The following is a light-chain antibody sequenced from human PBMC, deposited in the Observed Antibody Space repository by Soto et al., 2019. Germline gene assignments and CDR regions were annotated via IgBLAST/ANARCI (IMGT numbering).Light chain of an antibody. CDR1: ASDIGRYNY. Sequence: QSVLTQPLSASGSPGQSVTISCIGTASDIGRYNYVSWYQHHPGKAPKLIIYEVTKRPSGVPDRFSDSKSGSTASLTVSGLQADDEADYCNSYVGSNNYVFGTGTKVTVL. CDR2: EVT. V-gene: IGLV2-8*01. J-gene: IGLJ1*01. CDR3: NSYVGSNNYV.